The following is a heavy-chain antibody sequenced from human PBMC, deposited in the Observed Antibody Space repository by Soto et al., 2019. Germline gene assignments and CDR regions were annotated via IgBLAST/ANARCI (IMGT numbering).Heavy chain of an antibody. CDR2: INSDGSST. CDR3: VRSREVDY. V-gene: IGHV3-74*01. CDR1: GFTFSNYL. J-gene: IGHJ4*02. Sequence: RLSCAASGFTFSNYLMHWVRQAPGKGLVWVSRINSDGSSTNFADSVKGRFTISRDNAKNMSYLQMNSLRAEDTAVYYCVRSREVDYWGQGTLVTVSS.